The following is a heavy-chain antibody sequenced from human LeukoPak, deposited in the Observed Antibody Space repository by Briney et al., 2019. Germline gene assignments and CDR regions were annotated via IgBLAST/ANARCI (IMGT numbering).Heavy chain of an antibody. D-gene: IGHD6-19*01. CDR1: GFTFSSHA. CDR2: ITSDGGNT. Sequence: GGSLRLSCSASGFTFSSHAMYWVRQAPGKGLEYVPGITSDGGNTYYRDSVKGRFTISRDNSKNTLYLQMSSLRTEDTSLYFCVRRAVAENFFDYWGQGTLVTVSS. CDR3: VRRAVAENFFDY. J-gene: IGHJ4*02. V-gene: IGHV3-64D*06.